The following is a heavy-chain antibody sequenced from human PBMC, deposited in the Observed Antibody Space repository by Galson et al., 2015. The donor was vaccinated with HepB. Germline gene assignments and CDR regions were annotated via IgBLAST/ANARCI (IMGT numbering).Heavy chain of an antibody. J-gene: IGHJ4*02. CDR2: IGGSSSYI. Sequence: SLRLSCAASGFTFSSYSMNWVRQAPGKGLEWVSSIGGSSSYIYYADSVKGRFTISRDNAKNSLYLQMNSLRAEDTAVYYCARDSEGFLEWRSYDYWGQGTLVTVSS. D-gene: IGHD3-3*01. CDR1: GFTFSSYS. V-gene: IGHV3-21*01. CDR3: ARDSEGFLEWRSYDY.